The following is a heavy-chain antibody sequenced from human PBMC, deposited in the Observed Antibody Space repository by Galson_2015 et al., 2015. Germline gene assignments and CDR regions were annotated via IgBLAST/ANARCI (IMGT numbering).Heavy chain of an antibody. CDR2: ISGSGGST. CDR1: GFTFSSYA. D-gene: IGHD2-21*02. J-gene: IGHJ6*02. V-gene: IGHV3-23*01. Sequence: SLRLSCAASGFTFSSYAMSWVRQAPGKGLEWVSAISGSGGSTYYADSVKGRFTISRDNSKNTLYLQMNSLRAEDTAVYYCAKDPSYCGGDCFLANYYYYGMDVWGQGTTVT. CDR3: AKDPSYCGGDCFLANYYYYGMDV.